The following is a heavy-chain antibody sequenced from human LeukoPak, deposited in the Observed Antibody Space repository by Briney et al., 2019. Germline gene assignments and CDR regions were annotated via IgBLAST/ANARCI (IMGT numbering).Heavy chain of an antibody. CDR2: IYYSGST. V-gene: IGHV4-39*01. Sequence: PSETLSLTYTLSAGPMAITSYYSGWIRQPPGKGLEWIGSIYYSGSTYYNPSLKSRVTISVDTSKNQFSLRLSSVTAADTDVSDCPRVGGTSGSRFDYWGQGTLVTVSS. CDR3: PRVGGTSGSRFDY. J-gene: IGHJ4*02. CDR1: AGPMAITSYY. D-gene: IGHD2-15*01.